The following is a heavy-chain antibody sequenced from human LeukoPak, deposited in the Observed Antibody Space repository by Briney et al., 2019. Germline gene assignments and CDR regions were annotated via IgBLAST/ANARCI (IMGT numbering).Heavy chain of an antibody. V-gene: IGHV1-69*01. CDR2: IIPIFGTA. Sequence: SVKVSCKASGGTFSSYASSWVRQAPGQGLEWMGGIIPIFGTANYAQKFQGRVTITADESTSTAYMELSSLRSEDTAVYYCARWDTAPPYNWFDPWGQGTLVTVSS. CDR3: ARWDTAPPYNWFDP. J-gene: IGHJ5*02. CDR1: GGTFSSYA. D-gene: IGHD5-18*01.